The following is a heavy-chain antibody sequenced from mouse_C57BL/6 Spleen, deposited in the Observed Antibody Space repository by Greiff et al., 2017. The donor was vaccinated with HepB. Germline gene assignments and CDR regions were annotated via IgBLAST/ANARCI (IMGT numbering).Heavy chain of an antibody. CDR3: AREGDYDAWFAY. CDR1: GYTFTSYW. CDR2: IDPSDSET. Sequence: QVQLKQPGAELVRPGSSVKLSCKASGYTFTSYWMHWVKQRPIQGLEWIGNIDPSDSETHYNQKFKDKATLTVDKSSSTAYMQLSSLTSEDSAVYYCAREGDYDAWFAYWGQGTLVTVSA. J-gene: IGHJ3*01. V-gene: IGHV1-52*01. D-gene: IGHD2-4*01.